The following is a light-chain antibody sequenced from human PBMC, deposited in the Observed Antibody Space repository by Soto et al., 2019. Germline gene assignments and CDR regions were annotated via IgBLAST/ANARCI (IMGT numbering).Light chain of an antibody. CDR3: QQYGNSPWT. V-gene: IGKV3-20*01. Sequence: EIVLTQSPGTLSLSPGERATLSCRASNTISHSSIAWYQQKPGQAPRPLIYGAFSRATGISDRFSGSGSGTDFTLTSSRLEPEDFAVYYCQQYGNSPWTFGKGTKVEIK. CDR1: NTISHSS. J-gene: IGKJ1*01. CDR2: GAF.